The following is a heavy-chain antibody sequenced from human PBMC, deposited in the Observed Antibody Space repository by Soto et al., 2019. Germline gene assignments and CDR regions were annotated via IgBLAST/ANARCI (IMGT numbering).Heavy chain of an antibody. CDR2: ISSSSSTI. Sequence: GGSLRLSCAASGFTFSSYSMNWVRQAPGKGLEWVSFISSSSSTIYYADSVKGRFTISRDNAKNSLYLQMNSLRAEDTAVYYCAREHIVVVVAATFDAFDIWGQGTMVTVSS. J-gene: IGHJ3*02. V-gene: IGHV3-48*01. CDR1: GFTFSSYS. CDR3: AREHIVVVVAATFDAFDI. D-gene: IGHD2-15*01.